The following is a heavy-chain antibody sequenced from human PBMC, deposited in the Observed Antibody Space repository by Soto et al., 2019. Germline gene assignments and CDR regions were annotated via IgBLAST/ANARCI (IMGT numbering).Heavy chain of an antibody. J-gene: IGHJ4*02. CDR1: GGSVSSGSYY. Sequence: SETLSLTCTVSGGSVSSGSYYWSWIRQPPGKGLEWIGYIYYSGSTNYNPSLKSRVTISVDTSKNQFSLKLSSVTAADTAVYYCARYSSSSHLDYWGQG. V-gene: IGHV4-61*01. CDR3: ARYSSSSHLDY. D-gene: IGHD6-6*01. CDR2: IYYSGST.